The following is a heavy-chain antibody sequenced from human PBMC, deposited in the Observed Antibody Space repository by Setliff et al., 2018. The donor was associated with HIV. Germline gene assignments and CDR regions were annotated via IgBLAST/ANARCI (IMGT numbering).Heavy chain of an antibody. Sequence: SETLSLTCAVSGGTFSLHYYTWIRQSPLRGLEWIGEINHSGGTRYNPSLESRVTMSLDSSRKQFSLRLISVTAADTAVYYCARKLRPGHGMDVWGQGTTVTVSS. CDR3: ARKLRPGHGMDV. V-gene: IGHV4-34*01. D-gene: IGHD3-10*01. CDR1: GGTFSLHY. J-gene: IGHJ6*02. CDR2: INHSGGT.